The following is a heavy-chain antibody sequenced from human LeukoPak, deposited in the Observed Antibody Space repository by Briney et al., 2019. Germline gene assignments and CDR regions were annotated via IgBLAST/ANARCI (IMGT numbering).Heavy chain of an antibody. V-gene: IGHV1-2*02. CDR2: INTKSGDT. CDR3: AREAYYNFWSGQNEN. D-gene: IGHD3-3*01. Sequence: ASVKVSCKASGYNFPGYYMHWVRQAPGQGLPWMGWINTKSGDTNYAQKFQGRVTITRDTSLNTIYLEISRLKSDDTSVYFCAREAYYNFWSGQNENWGQGTLVTVSS. CDR1: GYNFPGYY. J-gene: IGHJ4*02.